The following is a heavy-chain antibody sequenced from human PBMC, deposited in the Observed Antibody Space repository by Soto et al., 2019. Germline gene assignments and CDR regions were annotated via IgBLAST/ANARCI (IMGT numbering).Heavy chain of an antibody. V-gene: IGHV1-69*01. CDR2: IIPIFGTA. CDR3: ARDWGPRTPYSSSWDYYGMDV. CDR1: GGTFSSYA. Sequence: QVQLVQSGAEVKKPGSSVKVSCKASGGTFSSYAISWVRQAPGQGLEWMGGIIPIFGTANYAQKFQGRVTITADESTSTAYMELSSLRSEDTAVYYCARDWGPRTPYSSSWDYYGMDVWGQGTTVTVSS. D-gene: IGHD6-13*01. J-gene: IGHJ6*02.